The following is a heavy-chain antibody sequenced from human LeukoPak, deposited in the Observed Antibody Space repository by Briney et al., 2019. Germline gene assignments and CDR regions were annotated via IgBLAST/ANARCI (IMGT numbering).Heavy chain of an antibody. CDR1: GYTFTYRY. CDR2: ITPFNGNT. Sequence: ASVKVSCKASGYTFTYRYLHWVRQAPGQALEWMGWITPFNGNTNYAQKFQDRVTITRDRSMSTVHMELSSLKSEDTAMYYCARSSGYHDAFDIWGQGTMVTVSS. J-gene: IGHJ3*02. CDR3: ARSSGYHDAFDI. V-gene: IGHV1-45*01. D-gene: IGHD2-2*01.